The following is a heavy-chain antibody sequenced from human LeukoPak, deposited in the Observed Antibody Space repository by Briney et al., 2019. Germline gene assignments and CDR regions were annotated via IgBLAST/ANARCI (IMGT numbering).Heavy chain of an antibody. Sequence: PGRSLRLSCAASGFTFSSYGMHWVRQAPGKGVEWVAVISYDGSNKYYADSVKGRFTISRDNSKNTLYLQMNSLRAEDTAVYYCAKDVDWFDPWGQGTLVTVSS. J-gene: IGHJ5*02. V-gene: IGHV3-30*18. CDR3: AKDVDWFDP. D-gene: IGHD5-12*01. CDR2: ISYDGSNK. CDR1: GFTFSSYG.